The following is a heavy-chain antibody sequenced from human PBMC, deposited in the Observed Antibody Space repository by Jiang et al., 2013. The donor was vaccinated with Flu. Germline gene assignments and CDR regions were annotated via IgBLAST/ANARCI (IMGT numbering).Heavy chain of an antibody. CDR1: YA. CDR3: ARQGRDGYNFGY. D-gene: IGHD5-24*01. CDR2: IIPIFGTA. J-gene: IGHJ4*02. V-gene: IGHV1-69*01. Sequence: YAISWVRQAPGQGLEWMGGIIPIFGTANYAQKFQGRVTITADESTSTAYMELSSLRSEDTAVYYCARQGRDGYNFGYWGQGTLVTVSS.